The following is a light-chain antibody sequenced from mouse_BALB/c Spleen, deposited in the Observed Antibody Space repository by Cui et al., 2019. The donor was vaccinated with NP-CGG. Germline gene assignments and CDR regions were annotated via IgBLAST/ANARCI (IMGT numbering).Light chain of an antibody. CDR2: GTN. CDR3: ALWYSNHWV. Sequence: QAVVTQASALTTSPGETVTLTCRSSTGAVTTSNYANWVQEKPDHLFTGLIGGTNNRAPGVPARFSGSLIGDKAALTITGAQTEDEAIYFCALWYSNHWVFCGGTKLTVL. CDR1: TGAVTTSNY. J-gene: IGLJ1*01. V-gene: IGLV1*01.